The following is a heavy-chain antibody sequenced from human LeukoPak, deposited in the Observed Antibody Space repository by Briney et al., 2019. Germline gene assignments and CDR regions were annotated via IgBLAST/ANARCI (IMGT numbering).Heavy chain of an antibody. CDR1: GYTFTGYY. CDR3: ASESYCSSTSCYTEFDY. D-gene: IGHD2-2*02. Sequence: GASVKVSCKASGYTFTGYYMHWVRQAPGQGLEWMGWINPNSGGTNYAQKFQGRVTMTRDTSISTAYMELSRLRSDDTAVYYCASESYCSSTSCYTEFDYWGQGTLVTVSS. J-gene: IGHJ4*02. V-gene: IGHV1-2*02. CDR2: INPNSGGT.